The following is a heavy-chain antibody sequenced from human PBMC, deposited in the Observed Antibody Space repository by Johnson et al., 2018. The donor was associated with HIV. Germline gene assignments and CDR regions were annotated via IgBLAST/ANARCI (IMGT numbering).Heavy chain of an antibody. CDR3: ARGDYGDYLNAFDI. Sequence: EVQLVESGGGVVQPGRSLRLSCAASGFTFSSYDMHWVRQATGKGLEWVSVIYSAGSTYYADSVKGRFTISRDNSKNTLYLQMNSLRGEDTAVYYCARGDYGDYLNAFDIWGKGTMVTVSS. D-gene: IGHD4-17*01. V-gene: IGHV3-66*02. CDR2: IYSAGST. CDR1: GFTFSSYD. J-gene: IGHJ3*02.